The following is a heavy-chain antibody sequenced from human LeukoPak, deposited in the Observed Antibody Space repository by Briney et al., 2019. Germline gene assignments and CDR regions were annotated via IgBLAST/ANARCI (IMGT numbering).Heavy chain of an antibody. CDR1: DYSISSLYY. CDR2: IHHSGST. D-gene: IGHD2-2*01. V-gene: IGHV4-38-2*01. J-gene: IGHJ4*02. Sequence: SETPSLTCAVSDYSISSLYYWGWIRQPPGRGLEWIASIHHSGSTDYNPSLKSRVTISVDTSKNQFSLKLRYVTAADTAVYYCARLGYCSSTSCYPDYWGQGTLVTVSS. CDR3: ARLGYCSSTSCYPDY.